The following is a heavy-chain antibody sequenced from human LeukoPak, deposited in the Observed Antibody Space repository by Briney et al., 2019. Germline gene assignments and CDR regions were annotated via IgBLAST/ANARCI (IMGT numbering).Heavy chain of an antibody. CDR3: ARNYYGSGSYYNGGDY. V-gene: IGHV1-2*02. J-gene: IGHJ4*02. CDR2: INPNSGGT. D-gene: IGHD3-10*01. CDR1: GYTSTGYY. Sequence: ASVKVSCKASGYTSTGYYMHWVRQAPGQGLEWMGWINPNSGGTNYAQKFQGRVTMTRDTSISTAYMELSRLRSDDTAVYYCARNYYGSGSYYNGGDYWGQGTLVTVSS.